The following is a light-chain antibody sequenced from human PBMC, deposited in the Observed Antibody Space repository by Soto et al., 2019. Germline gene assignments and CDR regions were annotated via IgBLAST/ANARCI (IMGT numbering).Light chain of an antibody. CDR1: QGISHY. V-gene: IGKV1-39*01. CDR3: QQSYDAQFT. J-gene: IGKJ4*01. Sequence: DIQLTQSPSSLSASPGDEVTITCRASQGISHYLTWYQQKPGSPPPLLIYCVSTLQSGVQSRFSCGGSWTDFTLTISNLQLEDFATYYCQQSYDAQFTFGGGTRVEIK. CDR2: CVS.